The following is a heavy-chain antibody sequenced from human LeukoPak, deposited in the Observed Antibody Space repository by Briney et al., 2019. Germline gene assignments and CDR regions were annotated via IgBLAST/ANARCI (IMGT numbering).Heavy chain of an antibody. D-gene: IGHD3-10*01. J-gene: IGHJ6*02. CDR3: ARAPSDYYGSGSYYISEYGYYYGMDV. Sequence: SETLSLTCTVSGGSISSYYWSWIRQPPGKGLEWIGYIYYSGSTNYNPSLKSRVTISVDTSKNQFSLKLSSVTAADTAVYYCARAPSDYYGSGSYYISEYGYYYGMDVWGQGTTVTVSS. CDR1: GGSISSYY. V-gene: IGHV4-59*01. CDR2: IYYSGST.